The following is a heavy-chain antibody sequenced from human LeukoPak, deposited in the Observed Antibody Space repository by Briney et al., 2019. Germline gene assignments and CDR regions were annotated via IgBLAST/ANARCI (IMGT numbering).Heavy chain of an antibody. Sequence: GASVKVSCKASGYTFTSYGISWVRQAPGQGLEWMGWISAYNGNTNYAQKLQGRVTMTTDTSTSTAYMELSSLRSEDTAVYYCARDSFPDVWFGDYRENWFDPWGQGTLVTVSS. J-gene: IGHJ5*02. CDR3: ARDSFPDVWFGDYRENWFDP. D-gene: IGHD3-10*01. V-gene: IGHV1-18*01. CDR1: GYTFTSYG. CDR2: ISAYNGNT.